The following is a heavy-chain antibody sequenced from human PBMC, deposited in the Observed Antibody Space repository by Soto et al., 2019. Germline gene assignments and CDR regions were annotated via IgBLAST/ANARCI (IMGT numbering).Heavy chain of an antibody. Sequence: PGGSLRLACAASGFTFNDDAMSWVRQAPGKGREWVSAISGSGGSTYYADSVKGRFTISRDNSKNTLYLQMNSLRAEDTAVYYCAKDSFRYWSSASCPDIWGQGTMVTVSS. CDR1: GFTFNDDA. J-gene: IGHJ3*02. CDR3: AKDSFRYWSSASCPDI. CDR2: ISGSGGST. D-gene: IGHD2-2*01. V-gene: IGHV3-23*01.